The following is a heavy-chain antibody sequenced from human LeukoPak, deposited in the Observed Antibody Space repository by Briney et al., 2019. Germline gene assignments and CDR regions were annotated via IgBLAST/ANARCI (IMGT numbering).Heavy chain of an antibody. CDR1: GFTFSTCA. CDR3: AKGSYYDSSGSFYFDY. CDR2: ISGSGDNT. V-gene: IGHV3-23*01. J-gene: IGHJ4*02. Sequence: GGSLRLSCAASGFTFSTCAMSWVRQAPGKGLEWVSGISGSGDNTYYADSVKSRFTISRDNSKNTLYVQVNSLGTEDTAAYYCAKGSYYDSSGSFYFDYWGQGTLVTVSS. D-gene: IGHD3-22*01.